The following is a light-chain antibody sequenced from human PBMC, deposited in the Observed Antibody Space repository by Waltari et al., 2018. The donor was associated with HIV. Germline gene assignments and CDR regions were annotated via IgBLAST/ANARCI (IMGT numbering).Light chain of an antibody. V-gene: IGLV1-44*01. Sequence: QSVLTHPPPASGTSGQTVTIPCSGRSADIGSNTVNWSKQPPGTAPKLLIYTTYQRPSGVPDRVSASQSGASASLAISGLQSEDEADYYCAAWDDSMEGHVFGGGTKLTIL. CDR2: TTY. J-gene: IGLJ2*01. CDR3: AAWDDSMEGHV. CDR1: SADIGSNT.